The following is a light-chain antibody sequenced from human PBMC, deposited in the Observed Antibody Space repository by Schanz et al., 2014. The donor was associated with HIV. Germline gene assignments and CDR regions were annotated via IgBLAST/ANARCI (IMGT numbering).Light chain of an antibody. V-gene: IGKV3-15*01. CDR1: QSVSSN. CDR3: QQYNDWPRT. Sequence: EIVLTQSPATLSVSPGERATLSCTASQSVSSNLAWYQQKPGQAPRLLIYGASTRATGTPARFSGSGSGTEFTLTISSLQSEDFAVYSCQQYNDWPRTFGQGTKVEIK. J-gene: IGKJ1*01. CDR2: GAS.